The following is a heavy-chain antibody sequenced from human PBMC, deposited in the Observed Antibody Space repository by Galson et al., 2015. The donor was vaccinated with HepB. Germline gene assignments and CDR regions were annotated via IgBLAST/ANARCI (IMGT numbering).Heavy chain of an antibody. V-gene: IGHV1-18*04. Sequence: SVKVSCKASGYTFTSYGISWVRQAPGQGLEWMGWISAYNGNTNYAQKLQGRVTMTTDTSTSTAYMELRSLRSDDTAVYYCARRYCSSTSCALEGGNWFDPWGQGTLVTVSS. CDR3: ARRYCSSTSCALEGGNWFDP. CDR2: ISAYNGNT. D-gene: IGHD2-2*01. J-gene: IGHJ5*02. CDR1: GYTFTSYG.